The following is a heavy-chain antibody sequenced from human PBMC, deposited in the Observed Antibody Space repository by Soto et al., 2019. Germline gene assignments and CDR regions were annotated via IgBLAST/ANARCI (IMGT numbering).Heavy chain of an antibody. D-gene: IGHD3-22*01. CDR3: ARGRRAYYFDSSGLGDAFDI. V-gene: IGHV3-23*01. J-gene: IGHJ3*02. Sequence: GGSLRLSCAASGFTFSTYAMSWVRQGPGKGLEWVSVISGSDDRTFYADSVKGRFTISRDNPKNTLYLQMNSLRAEDTAVYYCARGRRAYYFDSSGLGDAFDIWGQGTMVTVSS. CDR2: ISGSDDRT. CDR1: GFTFSTYA.